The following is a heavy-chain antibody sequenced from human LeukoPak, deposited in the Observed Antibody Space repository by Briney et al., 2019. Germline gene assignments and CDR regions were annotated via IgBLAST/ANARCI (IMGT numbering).Heavy chain of an antibody. J-gene: IGHJ5*02. CDR1: GGSISSSSYY. Sequence: RSETLSLTCTVSGGSISSSSYYWGWIRQPPGKGLEWIGSIYYTESTYYNPSLKSRVTIYIDTSKDQFSLRLRSVTAADTAVYYCARHVEGFRSGSDGWGIDPWGQGTLVIVSS. D-gene: IGHD3-10*01. CDR3: ARHVEGFRSGSDGWGIDP. CDR2: IYYTEST. V-gene: IGHV4-39*01.